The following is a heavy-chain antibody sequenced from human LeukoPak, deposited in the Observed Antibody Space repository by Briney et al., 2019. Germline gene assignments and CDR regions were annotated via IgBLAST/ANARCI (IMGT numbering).Heavy chain of an antibody. CDR1: GYTFTGYY. V-gene: IGHV1-2*02. CDR3: ARDSGQWLVIVRNYFDY. J-gene: IGHJ4*02. Sequence: GASVKVSCKASGYTFTGYYMHWVRQAPGQGLEWMGWINPNSGGTNYAQKFQGRVTMTRDTSISTAYMELSRLRSDDTAVYYCARDSGQWLVIVRNYFDYWGQGTLVTVSS. CDR2: INPNSGGT. D-gene: IGHD6-19*01.